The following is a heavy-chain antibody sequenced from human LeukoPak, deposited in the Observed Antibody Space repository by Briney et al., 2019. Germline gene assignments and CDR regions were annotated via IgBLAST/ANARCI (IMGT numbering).Heavy chain of an antibody. V-gene: IGHV1-69*05. CDR2: IIPIFGTA. J-gene: IGHJ3*02. CDR3: VSYSSSYDAFDI. D-gene: IGHD6-13*01. CDR1: GGTFSSDA. Sequence: SVKVSCKASGGTFSSDAISWVRQAPGQGLEWMGGIIPIFGTANYAQKFQGRVTITTDESTSTAYMELSSLRSEDTAVYYCVSYSSSYDAFDIWGQGTMVTVSS.